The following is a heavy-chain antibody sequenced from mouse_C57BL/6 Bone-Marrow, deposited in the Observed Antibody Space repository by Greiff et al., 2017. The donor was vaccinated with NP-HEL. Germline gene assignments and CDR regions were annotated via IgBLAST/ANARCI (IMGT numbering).Heavy chain of an antibody. CDR2: IDPSDSET. V-gene: IGHV1-52*01. J-gene: IGHJ2*01. D-gene: IGHD2-3*01. CDR1: GYTFTSYW. CDR3: ARAFDGYSYFDY. Sequence: QVQLQQPGAELVRPGSSVKLSCKASGYTFTSYWMHWVKQRPIQGLEWIGNIDPSDSETHYNQKFKDKATLTVDKSSSTAYMQLSSLTSEDSAVYYCARAFDGYSYFDYWGQGTTLTVSS.